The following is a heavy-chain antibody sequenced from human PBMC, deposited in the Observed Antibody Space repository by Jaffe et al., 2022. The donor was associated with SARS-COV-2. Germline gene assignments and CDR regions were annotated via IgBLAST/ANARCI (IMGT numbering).Heavy chain of an antibody. CDR1: GGSISSSSYY. CDR3: ARISVGATRGGHFDY. J-gene: IGHJ4*02. Sequence: QLQLQESGPGLVKPSETLSLTCTVSGGSISSSSYYWGWIRQPPGKGLEWIGSIYYSGSTYYNPSLKSRVTISVDTSKNQFSLKLSSVTAADTAVYYCARISVGATRGGHFDYWGQGTLVTVSS. D-gene: IGHD1-26*01. CDR2: IYYSGST. V-gene: IGHV4-39*01.